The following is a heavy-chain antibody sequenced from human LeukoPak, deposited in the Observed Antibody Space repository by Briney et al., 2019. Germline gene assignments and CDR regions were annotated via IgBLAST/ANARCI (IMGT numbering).Heavy chain of an antibody. CDR2: IRYDGSGK. CDR3: ARRAGAYSHPYDY. CDR1: GFNFRSYG. D-gene: IGHD4/OR15-4a*01. Sequence: GESLRLSCAASGFNFRSYGMHWVRQAPGKVLEWVAFIRYDGSGKYYADSVKGRFTISRDNSKNTVYLQMNSLRAEDTAVYYCARRAGAYSHPYDYWGQGTLVTVSS. J-gene: IGHJ4*02. V-gene: IGHV3-30*02.